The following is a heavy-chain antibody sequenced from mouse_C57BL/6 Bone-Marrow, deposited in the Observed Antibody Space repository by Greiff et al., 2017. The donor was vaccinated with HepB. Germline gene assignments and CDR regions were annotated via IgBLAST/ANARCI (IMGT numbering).Heavy chain of an antibody. CDR2: INPSSGYT. J-gene: IGHJ3*01. D-gene: IGHD2-3*01. Sequence: VKLQESGAELAKPGASVKLSCKASGYTFTSYWMHWVKQRPGQGLEWIGYINPSSGYTKYNQKFKDKATLTADKSSSTAYMQLSSLTYEDSAVYYCARSDDGYYVRVAWFAYWGQGTLVTVSA. V-gene: IGHV1-7*01. CDR3: ARSDDGYYVRVAWFAY. CDR1: GYTFTSYW.